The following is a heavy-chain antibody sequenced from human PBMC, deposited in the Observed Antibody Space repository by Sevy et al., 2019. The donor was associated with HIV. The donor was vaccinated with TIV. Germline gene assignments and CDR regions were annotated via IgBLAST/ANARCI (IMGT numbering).Heavy chain of an antibody. CDR2: IKQAGSEK. Sequence: GGSLRLSCAASGFTFGSYWMSWVRQAPGKGLEWVANIKQAGSEKYYVDSVKGRFTISRENATNSLYLQMNSLRAEDPAMYYCARLIVDYYDSSGYNYYYYYYMDVWGKGTTVTVSS. J-gene: IGHJ6*03. CDR3: ARLIVDYYDSSGYNYYYYYYMDV. CDR1: GFTFGSYW. D-gene: IGHD3-22*01. V-gene: IGHV3-7*01.